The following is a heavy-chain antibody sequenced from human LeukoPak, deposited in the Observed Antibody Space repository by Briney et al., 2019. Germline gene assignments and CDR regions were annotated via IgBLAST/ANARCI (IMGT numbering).Heavy chain of an antibody. J-gene: IGHJ1*01. CDR1: GFTFSSYG. V-gene: IGHV3-30*03. Sequence: PGGSLRLSCAASGFTFSSYGMHWVRQAPGKGLEWGAVISYDGSNKYYADSVKGRFTISRDNSKNTLYLQMNSLRAEDTAVYYCARGLVGATNHALWYFQHWGQGTLVTVSS. D-gene: IGHD1-26*01. CDR3: ARGLVGATNHALWYFQH. CDR2: ISYDGSNK.